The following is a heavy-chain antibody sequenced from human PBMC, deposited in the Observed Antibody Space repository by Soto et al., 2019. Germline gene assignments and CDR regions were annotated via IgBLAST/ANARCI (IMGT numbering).Heavy chain of an antibody. J-gene: IGHJ5*02. CDR3: ARHGGTGTTVGFDT. CDR1: GGSISSSSYY. V-gene: IGHV4-39*01. Sequence: SETLSLTCTVSGGSISSSSYYWGWIRQPPGKGLEWIGSIYYSGSTYYNPSLKSRVTISVDTSKNQFSLKLSSVTAADTAVYYCARHGGTGTTVGFDTWGQGTLVTVSS. CDR2: IYYSGST. D-gene: IGHD1-7*01.